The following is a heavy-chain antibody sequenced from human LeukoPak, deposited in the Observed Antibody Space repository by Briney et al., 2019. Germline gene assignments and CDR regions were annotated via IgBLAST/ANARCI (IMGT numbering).Heavy chain of an antibody. J-gene: IGHJ4*02. Sequence: PSETLSLTCAVYGGSFSGYYWSWLRQPPGKALEWIGYIYESGSTYYNPPLKSRVTISRDTSKNQVSLKLTSVTTADTAVYYCARDLYDHDSSGYYEFWGQGTLVTVSS. CDR1: GGSFSGYY. CDR2: IYESGST. V-gene: IGHV4-59*01. D-gene: IGHD3-22*01. CDR3: ARDLYDHDSSGYYEF.